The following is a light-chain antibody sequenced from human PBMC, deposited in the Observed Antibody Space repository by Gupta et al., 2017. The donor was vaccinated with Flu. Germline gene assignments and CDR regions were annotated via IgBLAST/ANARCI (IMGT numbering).Light chain of an antibody. V-gene: IGKV3-11*01. J-gene: IGKJ1*01. CDR2: DAS. Sequence: QSPADLSLPAGERATLSCRASQSVRDSLAWYHQRPGQSPRLLIYDASNRATDVPARFNDSGSETDFSLTISGLEPEDSAIYYCQHRNNWPRTFGQGTKVELK. CDR1: QSVRDS. CDR3: QHRNNWPRT.